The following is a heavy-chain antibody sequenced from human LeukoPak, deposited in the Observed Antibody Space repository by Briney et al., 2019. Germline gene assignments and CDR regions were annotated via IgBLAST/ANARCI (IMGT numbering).Heavy chain of an antibody. J-gene: IGHJ4*02. Sequence: PSETLSLTCTVSGGSISSYYWSWIRQPPGKGLEWIGEINHSGSTNYNPSLKSRVTISVDTSKNQFSLKLSSVTAADTAVYYCARRERITMVRGTYNYWGQGTLVTVSS. CDR3: ARRERITMVRGTYNY. V-gene: IGHV4-34*01. D-gene: IGHD3-10*01. CDR1: GGSISSYY. CDR2: INHSGST.